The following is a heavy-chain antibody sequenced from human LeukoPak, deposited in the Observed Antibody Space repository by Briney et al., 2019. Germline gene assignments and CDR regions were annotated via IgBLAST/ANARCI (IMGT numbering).Heavy chain of an antibody. D-gene: IGHD2-8*01. CDR1: GYTFNSYH. V-gene: IGHV1-46*02. CDR3: ARGLGMLDYLDF. CDR2: INPSGGST. J-gene: IGHJ4*02. Sequence: ASVKVSCKGSGYTFNSYHMHWVRQVPGQGLEWMGIINPSGGSTSYAQKFQGRVTMTKDTPTSTVYMELSSLRSEDTAVYFCARGLGMLDYLDFWGQGTLVTVSS.